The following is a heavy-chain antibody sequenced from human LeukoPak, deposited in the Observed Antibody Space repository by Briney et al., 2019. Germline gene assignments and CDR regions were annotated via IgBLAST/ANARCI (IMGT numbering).Heavy chain of an antibody. V-gene: IGHV3-21*01. CDR2: ISSSSSYI. D-gene: IGHD4-23*01. CDR1: GFTFSSYS. J-gene: IGHJ4*02. CDR3: ARATVVTPDFDY. Sequence: GGSLRLSCAASGFTFSSYSMNWVRQTPGKGLEWVLSISSSSSYIYYADSVKGRFTISRDNAKNSLYLQMNSLRAEDTAVYYCARATVVTPDFDYWGQGTLVTVSS.